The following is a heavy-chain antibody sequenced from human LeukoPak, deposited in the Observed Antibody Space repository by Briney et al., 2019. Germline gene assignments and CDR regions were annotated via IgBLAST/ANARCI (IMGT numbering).Heavy chain of an antibody. D-gene: IGHD6-19*01. V-gene: IGHV3-21*01. CDR3: ARTSPALGYSSGWYPTVTFDY. CDR1: GFTFSSYS. CDR2: ISSSSSYI. Sequence: PGGSLRLSCAASGFTFSSYSMNWVRQAPGKGLEWVSSISSSSSYIYYADSVKGRFTISRDNAKNSLYLQMNSLRAEDTAVYYCARTSPALGYSSGWYPTVTFDYWGQGTLVTVSS. J-gene: IGHJ4*02.